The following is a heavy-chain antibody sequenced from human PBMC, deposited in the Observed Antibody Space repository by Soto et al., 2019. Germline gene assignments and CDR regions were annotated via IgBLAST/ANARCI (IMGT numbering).Heavy chain of an antibody. J-gene: IGHJ6*02. CDR1: GYTFTGYY. Sequence: ASVKVSCKASGYTFTGYYMHWVRQAPGQGLEWMGWINPNSGGTNYAQKFQGRVTMTRDTSISTAYMELSRLRSDDTAVYYCARKRIAAAGTYYYYYGMDVWGQGTTATVS. V-gene: IGHV1-2*02. CDR3: ARKRIAAAGTYYYYYGMDV. D-gene: IGHD6-13*01. CDR2: INPNSGGT.